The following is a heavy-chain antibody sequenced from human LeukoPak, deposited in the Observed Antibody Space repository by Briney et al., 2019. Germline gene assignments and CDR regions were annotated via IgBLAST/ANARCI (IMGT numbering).Heavy chain of an antibody. V-gene: IGHV4-38-2*02. CDR1: GDSVSISSY. D-gene: IGHD6-13*01. Sequence: SETLSLTCTVSGDSVSISSYWGWIRQPPRKGLEWIGSIYSRGSTYYSASLRSRVTISIDTSKNQVSLRLTSVTAADTAVYYCVRDAVILGSSWPFDYWGQGTLVTVSS. CDR3: VRDAVILGSSWPFDY. J-gene: IGHJ4*02. CDR2: IYSRGST.